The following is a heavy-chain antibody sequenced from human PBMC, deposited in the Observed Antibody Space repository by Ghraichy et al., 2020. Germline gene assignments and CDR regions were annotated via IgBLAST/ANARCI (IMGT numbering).Heavy chain of an antibody. Sequence: GGSLRLSCAGSGFMFSGAWMSWVRQAPGKGLEWVGRIKSKSDGGTIDLAAPVKGRFTISRDDSKNLLYLQMNSLETGDTAVYYCVIDDYYNLSGFLYDAFDFWGQGTVVTVSS. J-gene: IGHJ3*01. CDR3: VIDDYYNLSGFLYDAFDF. CDR2: IKSKSDGGTI. D-gene: IGHD3-22*01. CDR1: GFMFSGAW. V-gene: IGHV3-15*01.